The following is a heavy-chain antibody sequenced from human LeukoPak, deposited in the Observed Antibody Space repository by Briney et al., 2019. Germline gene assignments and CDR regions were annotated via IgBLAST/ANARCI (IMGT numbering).Heavy chain of an antibody. D-gene: IGHD3-22*01. Sequence: PSQTLSLTCAVSGGSISSGSYYWSWIRQHPGKGLEWIGYIYKTGSTYYNPSLKSRVTISVDTSENQFSLKVNSVTAADTAVYYCARGRSDSSGYYYGNYFDYWGQGTLVTVSS. CDR1: GGSISSGSYY. CDR2: IYKTGST. J-gene: IGHJ4*02. CDR3: ARGRSDSSGYYYGNYFDY. V-gene: IGHV4-31*11.